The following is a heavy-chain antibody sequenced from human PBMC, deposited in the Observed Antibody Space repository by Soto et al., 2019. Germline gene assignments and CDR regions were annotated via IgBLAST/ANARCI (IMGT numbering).Heavy chain of an antibody. CDR2: IIPIFGTA. J-gene: IGHJ6*04. Sequence: PVKLSCKASGGAISSYASSWVRHAHGQGLEWMGGIIPIFGTANYAQKFQGRVTITADESTSTAYMELSSLRSEDTAVYYCARVGRVFGGARDCNSVMAVRGKGTTVTVSS. V-gene: IGHV1-69*13. CDR1: GGAISSYA. CDR3: ARVGRVFGGARDCNSVMAV. D-gene: IGHD3-3*01.